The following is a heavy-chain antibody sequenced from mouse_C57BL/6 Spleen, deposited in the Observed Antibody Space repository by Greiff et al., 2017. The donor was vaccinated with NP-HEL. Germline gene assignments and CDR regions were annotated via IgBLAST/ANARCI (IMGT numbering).Heavy chain of an antibody. V-gene: IGHV1-80*01. J-gene: IGHJ2*01. D-gene: IGHD1-1*01. CDR1: GYAFSSYW. CDR3: ARDYGSSYHFDY. Sequence: VQLKESGAELVKPGASVKISCKASGYAFSSYWMNWVKQRPGKGLEWIGQIYPGDGDTNYNGKFKGKATLTADKSSSTAYMQLSSLTSEDSAVYFCARDYGSSYHFDYWGQGTTLTVSS. CDR2: IYPGDGDT.